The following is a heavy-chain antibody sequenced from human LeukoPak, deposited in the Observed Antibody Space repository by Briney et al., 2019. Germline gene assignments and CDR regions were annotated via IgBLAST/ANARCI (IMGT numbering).Heavy chain of an antibody. CDR1: GGSVSSPDSY. J-gene: IGHJ5*02. Sequence: PSETLSLTCIVSGGSVSSPDSYWSWIRQPPGKGLEWIGNVYYIGTTTYNSSLKSRVTISVDTSKNQLSLEVTSVTAADTAVYYCAKNTSSSPWFDPWGQGTLVTVSS. CDR2: VYYIGTT. CDR3: AKNTSSSPWFDP. D-gene: IGHD6-6*01. V-gene: IGHV4-61*08.